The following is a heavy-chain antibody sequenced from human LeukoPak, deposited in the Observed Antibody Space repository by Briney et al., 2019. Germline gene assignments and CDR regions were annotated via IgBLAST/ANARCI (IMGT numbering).Heavy chain of an antibody. CDR3: ARDFGGFDP. J-gene: IGHJ5*02. CDR1: GYSFDSYA. Sequence: GASVKVSCKAFGYSFDSYAISWVRQAPGQGLERMGWINTNTGKPTYAQGFRGRLVFSLDTSVSTAYLQISGLKAEDIAVYFCARDFGGFDPWGQGTQVTVSS. V-gene: IGHV7-4-1*02. D-gene: IGHD3-10*01. CDR2: INTNTGKP.